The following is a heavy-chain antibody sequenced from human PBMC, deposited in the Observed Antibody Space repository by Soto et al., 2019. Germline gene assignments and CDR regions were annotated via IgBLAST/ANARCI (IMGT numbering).Heavy chain of an antibody. Sequence: GGSLRLSCAASGFTVSSNYMSWVRQAPGKGLEWVSVIYSGGSTYYADSVKGRFTISRDNSKNTLYLQMNSLRAEDTAVYYCARAMGADDFXSGYSTWGYYYYYGMDVWGQGTTVTVSS. D-gene: IGHD3-3*01. CDR2: IYSGGST. CDR1: GFTVSSNY. V-gene: IGHV3-53*01. J-gene: IGHJ6*02. CDR3: ARAMGADDFXSGYSTWGYYYYYGMDV.